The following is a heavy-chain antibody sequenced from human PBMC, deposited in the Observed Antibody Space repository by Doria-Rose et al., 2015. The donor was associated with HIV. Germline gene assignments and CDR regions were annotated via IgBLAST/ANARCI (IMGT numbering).Heavy chain of an antibody. D-gene: IGHD3-9*01. Sequence: SVPGLVKPSQTLSLTCTVSGGSITSGGFHWSWTRQHPGTALEWIGYIPTSGSVLYNLSLKNRVSISLDTSKNQFSLRLTSVTAADTAVYYCARYYDDLIAFDSWGQGTLVTVSS. CDR2: IPTSGSV. J-gene: IGHJ4*02. V-gene: IGHV4-31*03. CDR1: GGSITSGGFH. CDR3: ARYYDDLIAFDS.